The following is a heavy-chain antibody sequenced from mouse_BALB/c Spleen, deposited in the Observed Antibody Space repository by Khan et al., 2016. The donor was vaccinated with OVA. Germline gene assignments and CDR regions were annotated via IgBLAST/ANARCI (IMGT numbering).Heavy chain of an antibody. V-gene: IGHV2-6-4*01. Sequence: QVQLKQSGPGLVAPSQSLSITCTVSGFSLSRYNIHWVRQPPGKGLEWLGMIWGGGGTDYNSTLKSRLSIRKDNSQSQVLLKMNSLQTDDTGMYYCARAYYRYDGYYAMDYWGQGTSVTVSS. CDR2: IWGGGGT. J-gene: IGHJ4*01. CDR1: GFSLSRYN. D-gene: IGHD2-14*01. CDR3: ARAYYRYDGYYAMDY.